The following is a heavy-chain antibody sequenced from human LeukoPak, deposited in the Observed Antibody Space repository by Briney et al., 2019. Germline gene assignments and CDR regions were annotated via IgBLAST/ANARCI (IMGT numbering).Heavy chain of an antibody. D-gene: IGHD3-10*01. Sequence: KPSETLSLTCAVYGGSFSGYYWSWIRQPPGKGLEWIGEINHSGSTNYNPSLKSRVTISVDTSKNQFSLKLSSVTAADTAVYYCARHDSGAFDIWGQGTMVTVSS. CDR3: ARHDSGAFDI. CDR2: INHSGST. V-gene: IGHV4-34*01. J-gene: IGHJ3*02. CDR1: GGSFSGYY.